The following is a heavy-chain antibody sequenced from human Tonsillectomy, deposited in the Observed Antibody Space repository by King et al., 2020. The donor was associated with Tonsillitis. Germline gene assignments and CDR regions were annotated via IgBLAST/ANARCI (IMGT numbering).Heavy chain of an antibody. CDR1: GFTFSSYA. D-gene: IGHD4-17*01. V-gene: IGHV3-23*04. CDR2: ISRSDDSP. Sequence: VQLVESGGGLVQPGGSLRLSCAASGFTFSSYAMSWVRQAPWKGLEWVSTISRSDDSPYYADSGKGRFTISRDNSKNTLYLQMNSLRAEDTAVYYCARIGDYNPFDYWGQGTLVTVSS. J-gene: IGHJ4*02. CDR3: ARIGDYNPFDY.